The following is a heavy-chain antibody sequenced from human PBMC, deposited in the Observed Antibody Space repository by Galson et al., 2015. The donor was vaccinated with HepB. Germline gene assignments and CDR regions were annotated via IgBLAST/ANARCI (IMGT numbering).Heavy chain of an antibody. CDR1: GYTLTELS. V-gene: IGHV1-24*01. CDR3: ATMRFEQWLVSYYGMDV. D-gene: IGHD6-19*01. CDR2: FDPEDGET. J-gene: IGHJ6*02. Sequence: SVKVSCKVSGYTLTELSMHWVRQAPGKGLEWMGGFDPEDGETIYAQKFQGRVTMTEDTSTDTAYMELSSLRSEDTAVYYCATMRFEQWLVSYYGMDVWGQGTTVTVSS.